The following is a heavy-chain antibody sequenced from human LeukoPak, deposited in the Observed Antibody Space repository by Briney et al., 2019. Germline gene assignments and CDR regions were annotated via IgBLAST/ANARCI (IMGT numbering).Heavy chain of an antibody. CDR1: GYTFTSYG. D-gene: IGHD6-25*01. V-gene: IGHV1-18*01. CDR2: ISAYNGNT. CDR3: ARDRDPLIAAAIDY. J-gene: IGHJ4*02. Sequence: ASVKVSCKASGYTFTSYGISWVRRAPGQGLEWMGWISAYNGNTNYAQKLQGRVTMTTDTSTSTAYMELRSLRSDDTAVYYCARDRDPLIAAAIDYWGQGTLVTVSS.